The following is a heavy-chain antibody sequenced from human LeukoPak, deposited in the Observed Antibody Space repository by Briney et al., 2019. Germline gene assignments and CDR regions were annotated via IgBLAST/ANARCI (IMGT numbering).Heavy chain of an antibody. CDR3: ARGRRPRLRVVTAASIPSYYYYGMDV. V-gene: IGHV4-34*01. Sequence: SETLSLTCAVYGGSFSGYYWSWIRQPPGKGLEWIGEINHSGSTNYNPSLKSRVTISVDTSKNQFSLKLSSVTAADTAVYYCARGRRPRLRVVTAASIPSYYYYGMDVWGKGTTVTVSS. CDR2: INHSGST. J-gene: IGHJ6*04. CDR1: GGSFSGYY. D-gene: IGHD2-2*01.